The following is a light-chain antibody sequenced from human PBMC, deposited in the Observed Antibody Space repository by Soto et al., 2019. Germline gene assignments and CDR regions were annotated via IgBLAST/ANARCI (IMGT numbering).Light chain of an antibody. Sequence: QSVLTQPHSASGTPGQRVTISCSGSSSNFGIIFLHWFQQLPGTAPKLLISTINQRPSGVLERFSGSKSGTSASLAFSGLQSEDEADYYCAAWDDSLNGHVFGTGTKVTVL. CDR3: AAWDDSLNGHV. CDR2: TIN. J-gene: IGLJ1*01. V-gene: IGLV1-44*01. CDR1: SSNFGIIF.